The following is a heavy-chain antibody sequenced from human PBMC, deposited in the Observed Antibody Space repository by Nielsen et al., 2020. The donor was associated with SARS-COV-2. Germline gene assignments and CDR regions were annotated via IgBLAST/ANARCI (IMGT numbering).Heavy chain of an antibody. CDR1: GGSISSSSYY. CDR3: ASLDDILTGPFDY. Sequence: ESLKISCTVSGGSISSSSYYWGWIRQPPGKGLEWIGSIYYSGSTYYNPSLKSRVTISVDTSKNQFSLKLSSVTAADTAVYYCASLDDILTGPFDYWGQGTLVTVSS. V-gene: IGHV4-39*07. CDR2: IYYSGST. J-gene: IGHJ4*02. D-gene: IGHD3-9*01.